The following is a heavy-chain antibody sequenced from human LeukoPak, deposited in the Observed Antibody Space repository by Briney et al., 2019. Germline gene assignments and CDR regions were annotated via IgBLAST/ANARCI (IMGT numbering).Heavy chain of an antibody. CDR3: ARDPYCSSTSCHGAFEI. V-gene: IGHV3-48*01. J-gene: IGHJ3*02. CDR1: GFTFSSYN. Sequence: PGGSLRLSCAASGFTFSSYNINWVRQAPGKGLEWVSYIGDIGSDILYADSVKGRFTISRDNARNLLYLQMNSLRAEDTAIYYCARDPYCSSTSCHGAFEIWGQGTMVTVSS. D-gene: IGHD2-2*01. CDR2: IGDIGSDI.